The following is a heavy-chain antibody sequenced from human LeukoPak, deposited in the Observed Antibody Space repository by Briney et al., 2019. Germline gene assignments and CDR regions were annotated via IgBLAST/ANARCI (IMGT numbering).Heavy chain of an antibody. CDR2: ISYDGSNK. CDR3: ARDASSGYNTLDAFDI. V-gene: IGHV3-30*03. CDR1: GFTFSSYS. Sequence: GGSLRLSCAGSGFTFSSYSMNWVRQAPGKGLEWVAVISYDGSNKYYADSVKGRFTISRDNSKNTLYLQMNSLRAEDTAVYYCARDASSGYNTLDAFDIWGQGTMVTVSS. J-gene: IGHJ3*02. D-gene: IGHD3-22*01.